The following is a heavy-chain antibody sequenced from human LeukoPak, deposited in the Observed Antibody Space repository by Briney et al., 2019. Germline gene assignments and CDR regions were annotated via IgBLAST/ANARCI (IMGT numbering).Heavy chain of an antibody. J-gene: IGHJ6*02. D-gene: IGHD3-3*01. CDR2: IFYTRST. V-gene: IGHV4-31*03. CDR1: GGSISSGGDY. Sequence: PSETLSLTCTVSGGSISSGGDYWTWIRQHPGEGLEWIGHIFYTRSTHYNPSLKSRITISIDTSKNQFSLKLSSVTAADTAVYYCARDRYDSYPMDVWGQGTTVTVSS. CDR3: ARDRYDSYPMDV.